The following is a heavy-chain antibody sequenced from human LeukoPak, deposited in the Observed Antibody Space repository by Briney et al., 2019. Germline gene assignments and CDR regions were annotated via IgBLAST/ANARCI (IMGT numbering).Heavy chain of an antibody. D-gene: IGHD2-15*01. CDR3: ARVIGYCSGGSCPDYYYYYGMDV. V-gene: IGHV1-69*04. CDR2: IIPILGIA. Sequence: GASVKVSCKASGGTFSSYAISWVRQAPGQGLEWMGRIIPILGIANYAQKFQGRVTITADKSTSTAYMELSSLRSEDTAVYYCARVIGYCSGGSCPDYYYYYGMDVWGQGTTVTVS. J-gene: IGHJ6*02. CDR1: GGTFSSYA.